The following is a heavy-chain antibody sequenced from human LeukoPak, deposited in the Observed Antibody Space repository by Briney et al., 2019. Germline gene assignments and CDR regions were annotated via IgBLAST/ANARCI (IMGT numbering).Heavy chain of an antibody. Sequence: PGGSLRLSCAASGFTVSSNYMSWVRQAPGKGLEWVSVIYSGGSTYYADSVKGRFTISRDNSKNTLYLQMNSLRAEDTAVYYCARDRLGGVIVDWGQETLVTVSS. J-gene: IGHJ4*02. CDR3: ARDRLGGVIVD. V-gene: IGHV3-53*01. CDR2: IYSGGST. D-gene: IGHD3-16*02. CDR1: GFTVSSNY.